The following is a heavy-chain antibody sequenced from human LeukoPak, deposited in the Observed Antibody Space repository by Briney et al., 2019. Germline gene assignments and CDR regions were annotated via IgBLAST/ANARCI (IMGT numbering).Heavy chain of an antibody. Sequence: ASVKVSCKVSGYTLTELSMHWVRQAPGKGLEWMGGFDPEDGETIYAQKFQGRVTMTEDTSTDTAYMELSGLRSEDTAVYYCATDHRHGGWELPYWGQGTLVTVSS. V-gene: IGHV1-24*01. CDR1: GYTLTELS. CDR3: ATDHRHGGWELPY. D-gene: IGHD1-26*01. J-gene: IGHJ4*02. CDR2: FDPEDGET.